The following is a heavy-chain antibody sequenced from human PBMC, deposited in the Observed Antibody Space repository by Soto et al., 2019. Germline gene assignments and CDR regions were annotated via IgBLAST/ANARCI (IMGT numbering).Heavy chain of an antibody. CDR3: AREVGGYNWNYNAFDI. Sequence: PSETLSLSCTVSGGSIRIYYWSWIRQPPGKGLEWIGYLYHSGSTNYNPSLKSRVTISVDTSKNQFSLNLSSVTAADTAVYYCAREVGGYNWNYNAFDIWGQGTIVTVSS. CDR1: GGSIRIYY. J-gene: IGHJ3*02. V-gene: IGHV4-59*01. D-gene: IGHD1-7*01. CDR2: LYHSGST.